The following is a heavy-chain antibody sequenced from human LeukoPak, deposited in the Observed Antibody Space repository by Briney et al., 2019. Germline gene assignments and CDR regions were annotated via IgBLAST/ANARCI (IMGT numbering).Heavy chain of an antibody. CDR3: ANPARPWLLYYFDY. D-gene: IGHD6-6*01. CDR2: ISGSGGST. Sequence: GGSLRLSCAASGFTFSSYAMSWVRQAPGKGLEWVSAISGSGGSTYYADFVKGRFTISRDNSKNTLYLQMNSLRAEDTAVYYCANPARPWLLYYFDYWGQGTLVTVSS. J-gene: IGHJ4*02. CDR1: GFTFSSYA. V-gene: IGHV3-23*01.